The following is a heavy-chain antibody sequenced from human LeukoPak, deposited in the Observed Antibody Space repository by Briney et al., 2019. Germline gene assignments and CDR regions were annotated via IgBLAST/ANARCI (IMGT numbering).Heavy chain of an antibody. V-gene: IGHV3-23*01. J-gene: IGHJ3*02. CDR3: AKPRARDCSGGSCSHDAFDI. D-gene: IGHD2-15*01. CDR2: ISGSGGST. Sequence: GGSLRLSCAASGFTFSDYYMSWIRQAPGKGLEWVSAISGSGGSTYYADSVKGRFTISRDNSKNTLYLQMNSLRAEDTAVYYCAKPRARDCSGGSCSHDAFDIWGQGTMVTVSS. CDR1: GFTFSDYY.